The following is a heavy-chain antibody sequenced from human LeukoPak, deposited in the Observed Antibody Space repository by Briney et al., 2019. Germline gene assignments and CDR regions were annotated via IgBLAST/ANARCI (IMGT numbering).Heavy chain of an antibody. CDR1: GFTFNDHY. CDR2: TRNKAKSYTT. D-gene: IGHD1-1*01. Sequence: GGSLRLSCAASGFTFNDHYIDWVRQAPGKGLEWVGRTRNKAKSYTTDYGASVKGRFTISRDDSKNSVYLQMNNLKTEDTAVYYCARAAGTTVEDWGQGTLVTVSS. J-gene: IGHJ4*02. V-gene: IGHV3-72*01. CDR3: ARAAGTTVED.